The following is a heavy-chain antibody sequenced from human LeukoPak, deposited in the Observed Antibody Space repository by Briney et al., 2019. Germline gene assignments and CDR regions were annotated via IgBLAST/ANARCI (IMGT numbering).Heavy chain of an antibody. CDR2: IIPIFGTT. J-gene: IGHJ6*03. Sequence: SVKVSCKASGGTFNSYAISWVRQAPGQGLEWMGGIIPIFGTTNYARKFRGRVTLTADKSTSTAYMELSSLRSEDTAVYYCARVRGSGSYYTPNYYYYMDVWGKGTTVTVSS. CDR1: GGTFNSYA. D-gene: IGHD3-10*01. V-gene: IGHV1-69*06. CDR3: ARVRGSGSYYTPNYYYYMDV.